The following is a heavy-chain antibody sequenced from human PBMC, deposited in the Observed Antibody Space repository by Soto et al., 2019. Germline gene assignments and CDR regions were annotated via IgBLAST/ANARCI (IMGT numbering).Heavy chain of an antibody. V-gene: IGHV4-59*01. CDR2: IHYSGST. CDR1: GGSISNYY. J-gene: IGHJ5*02. Sequence: QVQLQESGPELVKPSETLSLTCTVSGGSISNYYWSWIRQPPGKGLEWIGYIHYSGSTNYSPSLKCRVTISVDTSKNQFPLKLRSVTAADTAVYYCARGYCSGDTCSPWNWFDPWCRGSLVTVSS. D-gene: IGHD2-15*01. CDR3: ARGYCSGDTCSPWNWFDP.